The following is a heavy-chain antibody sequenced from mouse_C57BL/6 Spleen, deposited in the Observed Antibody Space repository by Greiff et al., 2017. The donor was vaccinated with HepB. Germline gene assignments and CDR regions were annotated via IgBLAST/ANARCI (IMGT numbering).Heavy chain of an antibody. Sequence: DVKLQESGPGLVKPSQSLSLTCSVTGYSITSGYYWNWIRQFPGNKLEWMGYISYDGSNNYNPSLKNRISITRDTSKNQFFLKLNSVTTEDTATYYCARDDGWLPFAYWGQGTLVTVSA. CDR1: GYSITSGYY. V-gene: IGHV3-6*01. CDR3: ARDDGWLPFAY. D-gene: IGHD2-3*01. CDR2: ISYDGSN. J-gene: IGHJ3*01.